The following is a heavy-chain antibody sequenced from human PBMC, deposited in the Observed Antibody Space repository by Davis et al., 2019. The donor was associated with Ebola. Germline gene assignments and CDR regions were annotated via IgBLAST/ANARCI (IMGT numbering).Heavy chain of an antibody. V-gene: IGHV4-34*01. Sequence: SETLSLTCAVYGGSFSGYYWSWIRQPPGKGLEWIGEINHSGSTNYNPSLKSRVTISVDTSKNQFSLKLSSVTAADTAVYYCARHARGTYYDGLDYWGQGTLATVSS. J-gene: IGHJ4*02. CDR2: INHSGST. D-gene: IGHD1-26*01. CDR1: GGSFSGYY. CDR3: ARHARGTYYDGLDY.